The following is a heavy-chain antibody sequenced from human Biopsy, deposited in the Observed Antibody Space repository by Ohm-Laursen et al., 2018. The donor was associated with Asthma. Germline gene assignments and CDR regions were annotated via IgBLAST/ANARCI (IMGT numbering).Heavy chain of an antibody. CDR1: GFVFSQCG. J-gene: IGHJ3*02. CDR3: ARQSGQDYGDSSGFDI. D-gene: IGHD3-22*01. CDR2: VSSDGHNK. Sequence: SLRLSCTASGFVFSQCGMHWVRQGPGKGLEWVALVSSDGHNKYYEDSVKGRFTTSRDNSRNRLYLQINRLTVEDSAVYFCARQSGQDYGDSSGFDIWGQGTKVAVSS. V-gene: IGHV3-30*03.